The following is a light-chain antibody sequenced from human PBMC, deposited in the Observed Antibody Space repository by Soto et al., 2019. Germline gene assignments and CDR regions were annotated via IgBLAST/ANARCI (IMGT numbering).Light chain of an antibody. J-gene: IGKJ5*01. V-gene: IGKV3D-15*01. CDR1: QSVSST. CDR2: GAS. CDR3: QQYNSWPPIT. Sequence: EIVMTQSPATLSVSPGERATLSCRASQSVSSTLAWYPQKPGQVPRLLIYGASTRATGIPARISGSGSGTDFTLTISSLQSEDVAVDYCQQYNSWPPITFGQGTRLESK.